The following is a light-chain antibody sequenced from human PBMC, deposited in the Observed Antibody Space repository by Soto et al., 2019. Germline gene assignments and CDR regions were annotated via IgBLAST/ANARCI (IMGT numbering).Light chain of an antibody. Sequence: QSVLTQPASVSGSPGQSITISCTGTSSDVGGYNFVSWYQQHPGKAPKLMIYAVSNRPSGVSNRFSGSKSGNTASLTISGLQPEDEADYYCSSYRSTTPDVFGTGTKLTVL. J-gene: IGLJ1*01. CDR2: AVS. CDR1: SSDVGGYNF. V-gene: IGLV2-14*03. CDR3: SSYRSTTPDV.